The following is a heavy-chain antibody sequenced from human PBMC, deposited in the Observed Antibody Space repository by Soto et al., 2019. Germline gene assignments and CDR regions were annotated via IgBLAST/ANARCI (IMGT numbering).Heavy chain of an antibody. CDR2: ISWNSGSI. D-gene: IGHD4-17*01. CDR3: AKDYGDYGSFFDY. J-gene: IGHJ4*02. Sequence: GGSLRLSCAASGFTFDDYAMHWVRQAPGKGLEWVSGISWNSGSIGYADSVKGRFTISRDNAKNSLYLQVNSLRAEDTALYYCAKDYGDYGSFFDYWGQGTLVTVSS. V-gene: IGHV3-9*01. CDR1: GFTFDDYA.